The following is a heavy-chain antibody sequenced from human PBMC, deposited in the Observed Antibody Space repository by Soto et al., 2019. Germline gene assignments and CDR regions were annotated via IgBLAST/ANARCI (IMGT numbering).Heavy chain of an antibody. D-gene: IGHD3-10*01. Sequence: QVQLQQWGAGLLKPSETLSLTCAVYGGSFSGYYWSWIRQPPGKGLEWIGEINHSGSTNYNPSLKSRVTISVDTSKNQFSLKLSSVTAADTAVYYCATYYDGSGRGPHNWLDPWGQGTLVTVSS. V-gene: IGHV4-34*01. CDR3: ATYYDGSGRGPHNWLDP. CDR2: INHSGST. J-gene: IGHJ5*02. CDR1: GGSFSGYY.